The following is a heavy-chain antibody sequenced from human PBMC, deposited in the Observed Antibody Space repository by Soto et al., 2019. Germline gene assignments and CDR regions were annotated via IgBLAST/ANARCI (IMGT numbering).Heavy chain of an antibody. CDR2: IIPIFGTV. J-gene: IGHJ5*02. CDR1: GSTFSSYA. CDR3: ANSPRLIAAAGTDWFDP. V-gene: IGHV1-69*06. D-gene: IGHD6-13*01. Sequence: SVKVSCKASGSTFSSYAISWVRQAPGQGLEWMGGIIPIFGTVNYAQKFQGRVTITADKSTSTAYMELSSLRSEDTAVYYCANSPRLIAAAGTDWFDPWGQGTLVTVSS.